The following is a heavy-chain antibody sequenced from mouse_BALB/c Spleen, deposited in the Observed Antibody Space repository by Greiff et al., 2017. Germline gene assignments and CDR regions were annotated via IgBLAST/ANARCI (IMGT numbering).Heavy chain of an antibody. J-gene: IGHJ4*01. CDR2: IWAGGST. CDR3: ARDKGNYSYYAMDY. V-gene: IGHV2-9*02. D-gene: IGHD2-1*01. Sequence: VKLMESGPGLVAPSQSLSITCTVSGFSLTSYGVHWVRQPPGKGLEWLGVIWAGGSTNYNSALMSRLSISKDNSKSQVFLKMNSLQTDDTAMYYCARDKGNYSYYAMDYWGQGTSVTVSS. CDR1: GFSLTSYG.